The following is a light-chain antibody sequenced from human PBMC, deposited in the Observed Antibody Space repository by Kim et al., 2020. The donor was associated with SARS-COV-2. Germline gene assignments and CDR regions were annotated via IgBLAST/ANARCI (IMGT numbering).Light chain of an antibody. CDR2: GAS. CDR1: QGISTF. J-gene: IGKJ2*01. CDR3: QQYNSYPYT. Sequence: SASVRDRVTITCRASQGISTFLGWFQQQPGKAPKSLIFGASTLQTGVPSKFSGSGSGTDFTLTISNLQPEDFATYYCQQYNSYPYTFGQGTKLEIK. V-gene: IGKV1-16*02.